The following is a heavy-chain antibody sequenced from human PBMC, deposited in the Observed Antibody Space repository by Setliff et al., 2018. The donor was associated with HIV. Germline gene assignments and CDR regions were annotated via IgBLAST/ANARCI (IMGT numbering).Heavy chain of an antibody. CDR1: GGSISSYY. V-gene: IGHV4-59*08. D-gene: IGHD3-16*01. CDR3: ARFLPRWGWFDP. Sequence: SETLSLTCTVSGGSISSYYWSWIRQPPGKGLEWIGYIYYSGSANYNPSLKSRVTISVDTSKNQFSLKLSSVTAADTAVYYCARFLPRWGWFDPWGQGTLVTVSS. CDR2: IYYSGSA. J-gene: IGHJ5*02.